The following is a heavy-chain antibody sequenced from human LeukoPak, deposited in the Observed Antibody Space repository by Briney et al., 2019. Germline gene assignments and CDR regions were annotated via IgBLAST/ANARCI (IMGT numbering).Heavy chain of an antibody. CDR1: GYTFTSYD. J-gene: IGHJ5*02. CDR2: MNPNTSNT. Sequence: GASVKVSCKASGYTFTSYDIAWVRQATGQGLEWMGWMNPNTSNTGYAQRFQGRVTMTRNTSISTAYMELSSLRSEDTAVYYCARTDYYDTRSPNWFDPWGQGTLVTVSS. D-gene: IGHD3-22*01. V-gene: IGHV1-8*01. CDR3: ARTDYYDTRSPNWFDP.